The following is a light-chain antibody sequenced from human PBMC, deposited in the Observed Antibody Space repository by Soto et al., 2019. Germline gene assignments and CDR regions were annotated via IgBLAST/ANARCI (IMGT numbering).Light chain of an antibody. CDR2: YDS. Sequence: SYELTQPPSVSVAPEKTATITCGGNNIGNKRVHWYRQKPGQAPVLLISYDSDRPSGIPERFSGSNSENTATLTISRVEAGDEADYYCQVWDIMTDNYVFGSGTKVPS. CDR3: QVWDIMTDNYV. CDR1: NIGNKR. V-gene: IGLV3-21*04. J-gene: IGLJ1*01.